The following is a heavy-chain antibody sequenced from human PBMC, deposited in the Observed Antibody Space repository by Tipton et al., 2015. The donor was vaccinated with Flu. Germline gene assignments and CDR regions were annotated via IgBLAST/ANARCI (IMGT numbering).Heavy chain of an antibody. CDR2: IYDDGST. V-gene: IGHV4-59*01. J-gene: IGHJ5*02. CDR1: GDSITSYY. D-gene: IGHD2-15*01. Sequence: TLSLTCVFSGDSITSYYWSWIRQSPGKGPEWLGYIYDDGSTTYSPSLKGRLTMSFDMSKKQFSLSLTSVTAADTAVYYFARGRGGFCRGGSCSRDNWFGPWGQGTLVTVSS. CDR3: ARGRGGFCRGGSCSRDNWFGP.